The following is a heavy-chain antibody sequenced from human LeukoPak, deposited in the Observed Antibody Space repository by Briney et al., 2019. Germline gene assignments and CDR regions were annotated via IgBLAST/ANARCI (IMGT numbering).Heavy chain of an antibody. CDR1: GFTVSSNY. D-gene: IGHD3-10*01. CDR2: IYSGGST. Sequence: GGSLRLSCAASGFTVSSNYMSWVRQAPGKGLEWVSVIYSGGSTYYADSAKGRFTISRDNSKNTLYLQMNSLRAEDTAVYYCARGSGITMVRGVPPGAFDIWGQGTMVTVSS. V-gene: IGHV3-66*01. J-gene: IGHJ3*02. CDR3: ARGSGITMVRGVPPGAFDI.